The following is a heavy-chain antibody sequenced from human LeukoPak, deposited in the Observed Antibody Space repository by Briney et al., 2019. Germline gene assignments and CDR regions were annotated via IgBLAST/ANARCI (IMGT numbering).Heavy chain of an antibody. Sequence: PSETLSLTCTVYGGPFIGYYRIWIRQPPGRGLEWIGEINHSGSTNYNPSLKSRVTISVDTSKNQFSLKLSSVTAADTAVYYCAGDYGGSRFDYWGQGTLVTVSS. CDR1: GGPFIGYY. V-gene: IGHV4-34*01. D-gene: IGHD4-23*01. CDR3: AGDYGGSRFDY. CDR2: INHSGST. J-gene: IGHJ4*02.